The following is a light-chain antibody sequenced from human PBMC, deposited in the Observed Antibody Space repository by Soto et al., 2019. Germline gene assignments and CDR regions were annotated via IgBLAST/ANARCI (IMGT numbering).Light chain of an antibody. CDR2: HAS. Sequence: EVVMTQSPATLSVSPGERATLSCRASQSVSSNLAWYQQKPGQSPRLLVYHASTRATGIPSRFSGSGSGTDFTLTISRLQSEDVAVYYCQQSTFWPQTFGQGTKLEIK. V-gene: IGKV3-15*01. CDR1: QSVSSN. CDR3: QQSTFWPQT. J-gene: IGKJ1*01.